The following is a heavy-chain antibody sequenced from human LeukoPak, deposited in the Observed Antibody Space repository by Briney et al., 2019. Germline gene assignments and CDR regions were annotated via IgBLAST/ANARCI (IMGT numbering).Heavy chain of an antibody. J-gene: IGHJ4*02. CDR1: GGSFSGYY. CDR3: ARSIWNGYYFDY. Sequence: SETLSLTCAVYGGSFSGYYWSWIRQPPGKGLEWIGEINHSGSTNYNPSLKSRVTISVDTSKNQFSLKLSSVTAADTAVYYCARSIWNGYYFDYWGQGTLVTVSS. D-gene: IGHD3-3*01. CDR2: INHSGST. V-gene: IGHV4-34*01.